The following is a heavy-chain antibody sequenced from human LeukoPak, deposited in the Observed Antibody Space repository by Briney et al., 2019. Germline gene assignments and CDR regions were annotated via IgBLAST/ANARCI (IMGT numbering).Heavy chain of an antibody. D-gene: IGHD3-9*01. J-gene: IGHJ4*02. Sequence: GGSLGLSCAASGFTSSTYWMHWVRQAPGKGLVWVARIRPEGTTTAYADSVKGRFTISRDNAKNTLFLQMNSLSAEDTAVYYCARDLDWILFDYWGQGTLVTVSS. CDR3: ARDLDWILFDY. V-gene: IGHV3-74*03. CDR1: GFTSSTYW. CDR2: IRPEGTTT.